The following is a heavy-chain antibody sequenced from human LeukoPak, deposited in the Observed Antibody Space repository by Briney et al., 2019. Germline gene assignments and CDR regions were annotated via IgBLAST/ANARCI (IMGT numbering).Heavy chain of an antibody. V-gene: IGHV3-21*01. CDR3: ARDKVASQRAAYYMDV. J-gene: IGHJ6*03. CDR1: GFTFSSYS. Sequence: GGSLRLSCAASGFTFSSYSMNWVRQAPGKGLEWVSSSSSSSSYIYYADSVKGRFTISRDNAKNSLYLQMNSLRAEDTAVYYCARDKVASQRAAYYMDVWGKGTTVTVSS. D-gene: IGHD6-25*01. CDR2: SSSSSSYI.